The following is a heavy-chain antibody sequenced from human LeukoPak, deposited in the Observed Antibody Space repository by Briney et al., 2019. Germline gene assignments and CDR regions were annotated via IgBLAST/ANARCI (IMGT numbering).Heavy chain of an antibody. CDR3: ARVRGSYYSAMDV. Sequence: PGGSLRLSCAASGFTFSNYDMNWVRQAPGKGLEWVSYISSTGNTIYYADSVKGRFIIPRDNAKNSLYLQMNSLRVEDTAVYYCARVRGSYYSAMDVWGQRTTVTVSS. CDR1: GFTFSNYD. J-gene: IGHJ6*02. D-gene: IGHD3-10*01. V-gene: IGHV3-48*03. CDR2: ISSTGNTI.